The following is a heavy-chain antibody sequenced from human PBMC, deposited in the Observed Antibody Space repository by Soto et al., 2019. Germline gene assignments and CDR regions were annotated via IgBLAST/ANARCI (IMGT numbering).Heavy chain of an antibody. CDR2: ISYDGSNK. CDR3: AREQYSSGWYIVGYYYGMDV. V-gene: IGHV3-30-3*01. CDR1: GFTFSSYA. J-gene: IGHJ6*02. Sequence: QVQLVESGGGVVQPGRSLRLSCAASGFTFSSYAMHWVRQAPGKGLEWVAVISYDGSNKYYADSVKGRFTISRDNSKNTXYXXMNSLRAEDTAVYYCAREQYSSGWYIVGYYYGMDVWGQGTTVTVSS. D-gene: IGHD6-19*01.